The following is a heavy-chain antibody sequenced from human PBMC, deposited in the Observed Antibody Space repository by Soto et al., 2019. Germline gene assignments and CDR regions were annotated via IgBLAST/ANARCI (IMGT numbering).Heavy chain of an antibody. V-gene: IGHV4-59*01. Sequence: TSETLSLTCTVSGGSISSYYWSWIRQPPGKGLEWIGYIYYSGSTNYNPSLKSRVTISVDTSKNQFSLKLSSVTAADTAVYYCARASGSYDNSVRRRRDFDYWGQGTLVTVSS. J-gene: IGHJ4*02. CDR2: IYYSGST. CDR3: ARASGSYDNSVRRRRDFDY. D-gene: IGHD3-22*01. CDR1: GGSISSYY.